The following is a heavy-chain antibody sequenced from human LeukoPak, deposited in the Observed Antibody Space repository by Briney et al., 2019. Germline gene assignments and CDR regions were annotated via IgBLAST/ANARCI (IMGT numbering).Heavy chain of an antibody. CDR3: ARDIVVVPDYYYGMDV. J-gene: IGHJ6*02. CDR1: GFTFSSYA. Sequence: GGSLRLSCAASGFTFSSYAMPWVRQAPGKGLEWVAVISYDGSNKYYADSVKGRFTISRDNSKNTLYLQMNSLRAEDTAVYYCARDIVVVPDYYYGMDVWGQGTTATVSS. CDR2: ISYDGSNK. D-gene: IGHD2-2*01. V-gene: IGHV3-30-3*01.